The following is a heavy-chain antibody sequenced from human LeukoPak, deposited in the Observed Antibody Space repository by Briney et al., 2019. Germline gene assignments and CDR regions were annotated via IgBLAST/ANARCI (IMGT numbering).Heavy chain of an antibody. CDR3: ATGGRASPQNF. D-gene: IGHD2-21*01. V-gene: IGHV3-23*01. J-gene: IGHJ4*02. CDR2: ISGSGGST. Sequence: GGSLRLSCAASGFTVSSNYMSWVRQAPGKGLEWVSAISGSGGSTYYADSVKGRFTISRDNSKNTLYLQMNSLRAEDTAVYYCATGGRASPQNFWGQGTLVTVSS. CDR1: GFTVSSNY.